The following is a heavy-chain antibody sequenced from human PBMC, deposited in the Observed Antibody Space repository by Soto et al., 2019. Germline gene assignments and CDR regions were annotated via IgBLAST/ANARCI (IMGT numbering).Heavy chain of an antibody. Sequence: GGSLRLSCAASGFTFSDYYMSWIRQAPGKGLEWVSYISSSGSTIYYADSVKGRFTISRDNAKNSLYLQMNSVRAEDTAVYYCARFLLLAPFDYWGQGTLVTVSS. D-gene: IGHD3-3*01. CDR2: ISSSGSTI. J-gene: IGHJ4*02. CDR3: ARFLLLAPFDY. CDR1: GFTFSDYY. V-gene: IGHV3-11*01.